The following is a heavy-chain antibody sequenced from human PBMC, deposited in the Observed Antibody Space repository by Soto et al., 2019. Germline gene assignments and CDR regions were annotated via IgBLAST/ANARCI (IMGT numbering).Heavy chain of an antibody. CDR1: GYTFTGYY. CDR3: ARADYYDFWSGYSAHNWFDP. CDR2: INPNSGGT. D-gene: IGHD3-3*01. Sequence: ASVKVSCKASGYTFTGYYMHWVRQAPGQGLEWMGWINPNSGGTNYAQKFQGWVTMTRDTSISTAHMELSRLRSDDTAVYYCARADYYDFWSGYSAHNWFDPWGQGTLVTVSS. J-gene: IGHJ5*02. V-gene: IGHV1-2*04.